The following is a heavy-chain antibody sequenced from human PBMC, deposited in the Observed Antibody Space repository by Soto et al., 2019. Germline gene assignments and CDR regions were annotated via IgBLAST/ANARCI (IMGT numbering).Heavy chain of an antibody. CDR1: GGSISSSSYY. V-gene: IGHV4-39*01. D-gene: IGHD3-10*01. CDR3: ATLWFGEGNY. J-gene: IGHJ4*02. CDR2: IYYSGST. Sequence: QLQLQESGPGLVKPSETLSLTCTVSGGSISSSSYYWGWIRQPPGKGLEWIGSIYYSGSTYYTPSLKSRVAISVDPSKNPFSLKLSPVTAAATAVYYCATLWFGEGNYWGQGTLVTVSS.